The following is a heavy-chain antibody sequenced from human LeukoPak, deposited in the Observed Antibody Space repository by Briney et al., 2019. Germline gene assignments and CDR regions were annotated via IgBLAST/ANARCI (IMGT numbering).Heavy chain of an antibody. CDR1: GFIFSSYG. CDR3: AKVRSPGYSYGADN. CDR2: ISYDGSNK. J-gene: IGHJ4*02. V-gene: IGHV3-30*18. Sequence: GGSLRLSCAASGFIFSSYGMHWVRQAPGKGLEWVAVISYDGSNKYYADSVKGRFTISRENSKNTLFLQMNSLRVEDTAVYYCAKVRSPGYSYGADNWGQGTLVTVSS. D-gene: IGHD5-18*01.